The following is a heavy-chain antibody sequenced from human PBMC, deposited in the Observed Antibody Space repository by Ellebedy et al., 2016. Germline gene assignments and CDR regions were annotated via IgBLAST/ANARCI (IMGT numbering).Heavy chain of an antibody. J-gene: IGHJ4*02. V-gene: IGHV3-30*03. D-gene: IGHD2-15*01. CDR3: GSIKGGH. Sequence: GESLKISCAASGFTFSSYGMHWVRQAPGKGLEWVAVISYDGSNKYYADSVKGRFTISRDNSKNTLYLQMNSLRAEDTAVYYCGSIKGGHWGQGTLITVSS. CDR2: ISYDGSNK. CDR1: GFTFSSYG.